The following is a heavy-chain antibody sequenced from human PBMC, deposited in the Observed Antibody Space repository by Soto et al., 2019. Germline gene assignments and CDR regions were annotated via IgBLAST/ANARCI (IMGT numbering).Heavy chain of an antibody. CDR2: INSGGNT. V-gene: IGHV3-66*01. CDR3: ARGGDSYGDGEYYYYGMAV. Sequence: EVQLVESGGGLVQPGGSLRLSCAASGFGVSNNYMSWVRQAPGKGLEWVSAINSGGNTYYADSVKGRFTISRDNSKNTVYLQMNSVGGEDTAVYYCARGGDSYGDGEYYYYGMAVWGQGNTVTVS. J-gene: IGHJ6*02. CDR1: GFGVSNNY. D-gene: IGHD5-18*01.